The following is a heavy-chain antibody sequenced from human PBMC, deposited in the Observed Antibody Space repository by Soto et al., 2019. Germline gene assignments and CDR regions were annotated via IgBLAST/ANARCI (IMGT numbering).Heavy chain of an antibody. D-gene: IGHD5-18*01. Sequence: QVQLVESGGGVVQPGRSLRLSCAASGFTFSSYAMHWVRQAPGKGLEWVAVISYDGSNKYYADSVKGRFTISRDNSKNTLDLQMNSLRAEDTAVYYCARDWGYSYGYRRSYYYGMDVWGQGTTVTVSS. CDR1: GFTFSSYA. V-gene: IGHV3-30-3*01. J-gene: IGHJ6*02. CDR3: ARDWGYSYGYRRSYYYGMDV. CDR2: ISYDGSNK.